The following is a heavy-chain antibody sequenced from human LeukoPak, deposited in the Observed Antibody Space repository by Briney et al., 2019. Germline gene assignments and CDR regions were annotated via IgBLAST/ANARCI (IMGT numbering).Heavy chain of an antibody. CDR2: ISSSGSTI. Sequence: GGSLRLSCVASRLTFSSYEMNWVRQAPGKGLEWVSYISSSGSTIYYADSVKGRFTISRDNTKNSLYLQMNSLRAEDTAVYYCARDLFLWGAFDIWGQGTMVTVSS. D-gene: IGHD2/OR15-2a*01. CDR3: ARDLFLWGAFDI. J-gene: IGHJ3*02. CDR1: RLTFSSYE. V-gene: IGHV3-48*03.